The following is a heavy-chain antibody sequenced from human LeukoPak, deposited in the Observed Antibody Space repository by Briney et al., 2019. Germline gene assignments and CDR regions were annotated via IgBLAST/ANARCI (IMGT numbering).Heavy chain of an antibody. D-gene: IGHD2-2*01. J-gene: IGHJ3*02. CDR1: GYTFTGYY. CDR2: INPNSGGT. CDR3: ARGPLYCSSTSCSRYAFDI. V-gene: IGHV1-2*02. Sequence: ASVKVSCKASGYTFTGYYMHWVRQAPGQGLEWMGWINPNSGGTNYAQKFQGRVTMTRDTSISTAYMELSRLRSDDTAVYYCARGPLYCSSTSCSRYAFDIWGQGTMVTVSS.